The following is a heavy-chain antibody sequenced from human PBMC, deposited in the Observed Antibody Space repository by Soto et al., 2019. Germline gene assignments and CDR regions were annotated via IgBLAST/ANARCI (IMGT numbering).Heavy chain of an antibody. CDR3: AREIAATGFHF. CDR2: IVPVFGSA. CDR1: GGDFKNYG. D-gene: IGHD3-9*01. Sequence: QVQLVQSGAEVKKPGSSVKVSCKTSGGDFKNYGVSWVRQAPGQGLEWMGGIVPVFGSAKHGQIFQGRVTITADDLTSTTYMELSGLKPEDTAIYYCAREIAATGFHFWGQGTLVIVSS. J-gene: IGHJ4*02. V-gene: IGHV1-69*12.